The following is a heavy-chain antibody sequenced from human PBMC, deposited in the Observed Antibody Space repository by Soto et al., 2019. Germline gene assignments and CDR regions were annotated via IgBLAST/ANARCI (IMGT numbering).Heavy chain of an antibody. D-gene: IGHD3-10*01. CDR2: ISGSGDST. V-gene: IGHV3-23*01. J-gene: IGHJ4*02. Sequence: GSLRLSFEVSGFTFNNYAMNWVRQAPEKGLEWVSGISGSGDSTFYADSVKGRFTISRDNSKNMLYLQMNSLRAEDTAVYHCAKAYRYGSGSYYNHFDSWGQGTLVTVSS. CDR3: AKAYRYGSGSYYNHFDS. CDR1: GFTFNNYA.